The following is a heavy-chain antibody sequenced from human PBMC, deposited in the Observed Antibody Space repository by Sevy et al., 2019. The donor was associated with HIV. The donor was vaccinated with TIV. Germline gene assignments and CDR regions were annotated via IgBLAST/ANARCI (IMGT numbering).Heavy chain of an antibody. D-gene: IGHD3-22*01. J-gene: IGHJ3*02. CDR2: IYTGDNT. CDR1: GFTVNSNY. V-gene: IGHV3-53*01. Sequence: GGSLRLSCAATGFTVNSNYMSWVRQAPGKGLEWVSIIYTGDNTYYTDYVKGRFTISRENSKNTLYLQMNSLRAEDTAVYDCARLSVYYYDSDGYYTTGNAFDIWGQGTMVTVSS. CDR3: ARLSVYYYDSDGYYTTGNAFDI.